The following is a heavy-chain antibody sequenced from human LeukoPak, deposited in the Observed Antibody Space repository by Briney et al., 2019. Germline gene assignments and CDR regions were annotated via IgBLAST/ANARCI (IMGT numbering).Heavy chain of an antibody. CDR2: IRGSGTT. Sequence: GGSLRLSCTTSGFTFADYTMHWFRQAPGKGLESVGFIRGSGTTQYAASVRGRFTISRDNAKNSLYLQMDSLRAEDTAVYYCARVSPNTVTTLQYFDYWGQGTLVTVSS. V-gene: IGHV3-69-1*01. D-gene: IGHD4-17*01. J-gene: IGHJ4*02. CDR1: GFTFADYT. CDR3: ARVSPNTVTTLQYFDY.